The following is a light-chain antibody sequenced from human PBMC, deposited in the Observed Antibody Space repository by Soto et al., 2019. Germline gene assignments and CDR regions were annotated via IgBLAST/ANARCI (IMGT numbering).Light chain of an antibody. CDR2: GAS. V-gene: IGKV3-15*01. J-gene: IGKJ1*01. Sequence: EIVMTQSPATLSVSPGERATLSCGARQSVSSNLAWYQQKPGQAPRLLMYGASTRATGIPARLSGSGSGTEFTLTISSLQSEDFAVYYCQQYNNWPPWTFGQGTKVDIK. CDR3: QQYNNWPPWT. CDR1: QSVSSN.